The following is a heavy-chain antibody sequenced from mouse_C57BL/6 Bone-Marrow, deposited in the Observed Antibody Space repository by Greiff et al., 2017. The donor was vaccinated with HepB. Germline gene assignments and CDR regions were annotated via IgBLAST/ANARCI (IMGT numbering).Heavy chain of an antibody. CDR1: GYTFTSYW. Sequence: QVQLQQPGAELVKPGASVKLSCKASGYTFTSYWMHWVKQRPGQGLEWIGMIHPNSGSTNYNEKFKSKATLTVDKPSSTAYMQLSSLTSEDSAVYYGASGGNYEEKNYFDYWGQGTTLTVSS. CDR2: IHPNSGST. J-gene: IGHJ2*01. V-gene: IGHV1-64*01. CDR3: ASGGNYEEKNYFDY. D-gene: IGHD2-1*01.